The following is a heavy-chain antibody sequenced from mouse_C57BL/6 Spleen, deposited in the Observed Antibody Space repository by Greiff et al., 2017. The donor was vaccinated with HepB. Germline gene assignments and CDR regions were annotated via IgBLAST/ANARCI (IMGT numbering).Heavy chain of an antibody. D-gene: IGHD1-1*01. Sequence: VQLQQSGAELVRPGSSVKLSCKASGYTFTSYWMHWVKQRPIQGLEWIGNIDPSDSETHYNQKFKDKATLTVDKSSSTAYLQLSSLTSEDSAVYYFARTSYGSSYVGAYWGQGTLVTVAA. CDR2: IDPSDSET. CDR3: ARTSYGSSYVGAY. J-gene: IGHJ3*01. CDR1: GYTFTSYW. V-gene: IGHV1-52*01.